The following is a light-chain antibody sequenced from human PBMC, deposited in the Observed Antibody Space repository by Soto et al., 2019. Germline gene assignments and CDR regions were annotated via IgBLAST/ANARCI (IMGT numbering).Light chain of an antibody. Sequence: AIQLTQSSSSLSASVGDRVTITCRASQGITSTLTWYQQKPGKAPQLLIYDASTLESGVPSRFSGSGSGTDFTLTISSLQPEDFATYYCQQFNTYPITFGQGTRLEIK. CDR1: QGITST. V-gene: IGKV1-13*02. CDR3: QQFNTYPIT. CDR2: DAS. J-gene: IGKJ5*01.